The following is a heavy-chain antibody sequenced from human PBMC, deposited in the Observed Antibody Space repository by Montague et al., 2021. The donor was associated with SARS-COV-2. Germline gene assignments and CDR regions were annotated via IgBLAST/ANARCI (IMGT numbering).Heavy chain of an antibody. Sequence: SETLSLTCTVSGDSVNSGSYYWSWIRQPPGKGLEWIGYIYYRGSTNYNPSLKSRVTISIDTSKNQFSLKLSSVTAADTAVYYCARDYPRGTGSPRSAMDVWGQGTTVIVSS. CDR2: IYYRGST. CDR3: ARDYPRGTGSPRSAMDV. D-gene: IGHD1-26*01. V-gene: IGHV4-61*01. CDR1: GDSVNSGSYY. J-gene: IGHJ6*02.